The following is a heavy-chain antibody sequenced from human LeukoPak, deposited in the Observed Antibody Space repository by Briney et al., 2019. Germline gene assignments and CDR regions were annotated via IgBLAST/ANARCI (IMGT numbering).Heavy chain of an antibody. D-gene: IGHD2-8*01. CDR1: GFTLSTYW. CDR3: IKDAPNGSIDY. V-gene: IGHV3-9*01. CDR2: ISWTGDKV. J-gene: IGHJ4*02. Sequence: GGSLRLSCVASGFTLSTYWMSWVRQAPGKGLECVSTISWTGDKVAYAGSVKGRFTVSRDNAKNSLFLQMNSLRTDDTALYYCIKDAPNGSIDYWGQGTLVTVSS.